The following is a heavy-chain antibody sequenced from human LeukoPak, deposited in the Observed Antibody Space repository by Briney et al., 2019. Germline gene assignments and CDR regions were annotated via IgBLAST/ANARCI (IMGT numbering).Heavy chain of an antibody. CDR3: AIRVPDDILTGYAGY. Sequence: PGGSLRLSCAASGIPLRSYTVSWVRQAPGKGLEWVSAISGSGDRTYYADSVKGRFTISRDNSKNTLYLQMNSLRAEDTAVYYCAIRVPDDILTGYAGYWGQGTLVTVSS. CDR1: GIPLRSYT. D-gene: IGHD3-9*01. V-gene: IGHV3-23*01. J-gene: IGHJ4*02. CDR2: ISGSGDRT.